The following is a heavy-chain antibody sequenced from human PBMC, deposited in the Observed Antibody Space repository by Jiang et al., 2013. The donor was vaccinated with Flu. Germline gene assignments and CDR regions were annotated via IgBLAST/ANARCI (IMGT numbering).Heavy chain of an antibody. CDR2: IIPIFGTA. V-gene: IGHV1-69*06. CDR1: RHFSSYA. J-gene: IGHJ6*02. D-gene: IGHD3-22*01. Sequence: GAEVKKPGVLGEGLLQGFWRHFSSYAISWVRQAPGQGLEWMGGIIPIFGTANYAQKFQGRVTITADKSTSTAYMELSSLRSEDTAVYYCARVEVWVDSSGKAYYYGMDVWGQGTTVTV. CDR3: ARVEVWVDSSGKAYYYGMDV.